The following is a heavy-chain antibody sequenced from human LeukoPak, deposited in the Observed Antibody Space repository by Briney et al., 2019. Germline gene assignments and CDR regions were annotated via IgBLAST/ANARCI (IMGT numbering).Heavy chain of an antibody. V-gene: IGHV3-23*01. J-gene: IGHJ4*02. Sequence: GRSLTPALSASGFTFISYAMTSVRQAPGKRLEWVAAINGGGESTNYAASVTGRFTISRDTSKTTLYLQMNSLRAEDTAVYYCAKALDTYCYMRFDTWGQGTLVTVSS. CDR3: AKALDTYCYMRFDT. CDR1: GFTFISYA. CDR2: INGGGEST. D-gene: IGHD5-18*01.